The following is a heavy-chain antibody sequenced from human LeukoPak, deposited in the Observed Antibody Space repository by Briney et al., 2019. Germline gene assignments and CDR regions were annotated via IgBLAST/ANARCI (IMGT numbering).Heavy chain of an antibody. Sequence: GGSLRLSCAASGFTFSTYSMNWVRQAPGKGLECVSYMSSSGSIDYADSVKGRFIISRDNGKNSLYLQMNSLRDEDTAVYYCARDKGSFDYWGQGTLVTVSS. CDR3: ARDKGSFDY. CDR1: GFTFSTYS. V-gene: IGHV3-48*02. J-gene: IGHJ4*02. CDR2: MSSSGSI.